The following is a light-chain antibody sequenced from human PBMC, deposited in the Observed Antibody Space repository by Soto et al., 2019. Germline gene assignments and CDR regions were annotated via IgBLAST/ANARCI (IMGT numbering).Light chain of an antibody. J-gene: IGLJ1*01. CDR3: SSYTTGNTRQIV. CDR1: SSDVGGYNY. V-gene: IGLV2-14*03. Sequence: QSVLTQPASVSGSPGQSITISCTGTSSDVGGYNYVSWYQHHPGKAPKLMIFDVSNRPSGVSNRFSGSKSGNTASLTISGLQSEDEADYYCSSYTTGNTRQIVFGTGTKVTV. CDR2: DVS.